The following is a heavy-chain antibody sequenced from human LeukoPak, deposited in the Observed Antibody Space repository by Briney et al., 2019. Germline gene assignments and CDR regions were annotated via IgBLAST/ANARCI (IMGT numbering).Heavy chain of an antibody. D-gene: IGHD3-10*01. J-gene: IGHJ4*02. CDR2: ISWNSGSI. Sequence: GGSLRLSCAASGFTFKLYWMHWVRQAPGKGLEWVSGISWNSGSIGYADSVKGRFTISRDNAKNSLYLQMNSLRAEDTAVYYCARDHGYYGSGSYFDYWGQGTLVTVSS. CDR3: ARDHGYYGSGSYFDY. CDR1: GFTFKLYW. V-gene: IGHV3-9*01.